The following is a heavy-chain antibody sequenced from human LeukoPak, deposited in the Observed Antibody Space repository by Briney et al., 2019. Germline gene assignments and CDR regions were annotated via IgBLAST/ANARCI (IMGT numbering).Heavy chain of an antibody. Sequence: GGSLRLSCAASAFTCSSYSMNWVRQAPGKGLEGVSTIKQDGSATAYVDSVKGRFTISRDNVRNSVFLQMGSLRVEATALYFCARMRSEDNGDLCFFDVWGRGTLVAVS. V-gene: IGHV3-7*01. CDR1: AFTCSSYS. CDR2: IKQDGSAT. D-gene: IGHD4-17*01. J-gene: IGHJ2*01. CDR3: ARMRSEDNGDLCFFDV.